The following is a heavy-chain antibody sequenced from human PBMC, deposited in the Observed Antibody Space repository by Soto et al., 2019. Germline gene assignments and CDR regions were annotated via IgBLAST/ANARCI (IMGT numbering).Heavy chain of an antibody. Sequence: QVQVQESGPGLVNPSETLSLSCTASVCTTRSYNWGWIRQPPGKGLECIGYMYDTGSTSYNPSLKSRVTISVDTPKKQFSLKVNSVTAADTAVYYCVRQGIGNLHGLVDVWGQGTTVTVSS. CDR2: MYDTGST. D-gene: IGHD1-1*01. CDR1: VCTTRSYN. CDR3: VRQGIGNLHGLVDV. J-gene: IGHJ6*02. V-gene: IGHV4-59*08.